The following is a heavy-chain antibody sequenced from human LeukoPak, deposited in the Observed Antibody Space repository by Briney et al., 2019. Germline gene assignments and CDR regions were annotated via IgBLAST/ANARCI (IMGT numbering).Heavy chain of an antibody. CDR3: AKAPSWYRSYFDY. J-gene: IGHJ4*02. CDR2: ISYDGSNK. CDR1: GFTFSSYG. Sequence: GGSLRLSCAASGFTFSSYGMHWVRQAPGKGLEWVAVISYDGSNKYYADSVKGRFTISRDNSKNTLYLQMNSLRAEDTAVYYCAKAPSWYRSYFDYWGQGTLVTVSS. V-gene: IGHV3-30*18. D-gene: IGHD6-13*01.